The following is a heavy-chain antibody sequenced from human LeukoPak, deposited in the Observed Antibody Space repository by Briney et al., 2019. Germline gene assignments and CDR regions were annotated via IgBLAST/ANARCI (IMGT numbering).Heavy chain of an antibody. CDR1: GGSISSGGYS. Sequence: SQTLSLTCAVSGGSISSGGYSWSWIRQPPGKGLEWIGYIYYSGSTYYNPPLKSRLTISVDTSKNQFSLKLSPVTAADTAVYYCARDLSSTRNWFDPWGQGTLVTVSS. CDR3: ARDLSSTRNWFDP. CDR2: IYYSGST. V-gene: IGHV4-30-4*07. D-gene: IGHD6-6*01. J-gene: IGHJ5*02.